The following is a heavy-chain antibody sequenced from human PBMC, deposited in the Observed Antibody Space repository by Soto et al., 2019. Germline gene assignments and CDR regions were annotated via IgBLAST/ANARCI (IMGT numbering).Heavy chain of an antibody. J-gene: IGHJ4*02. V-gene: IGHV4-31*01. Sequence: SETLSLTCSVSGGSISSGGFHWSWIRQHPGKGLEWIGNIYDSGSTYYNPSLKSQITISVDTSKNQFSLKLSSLTAADTAIYYCARSITMFRGVRFYFDSWGQGTLVTVSS. CDR3: ARSITMFRGVRFYFDS. CDR2: IYDSGST. CDR1: GGSISSGGFH. D-gene: IGHD3-10*01.